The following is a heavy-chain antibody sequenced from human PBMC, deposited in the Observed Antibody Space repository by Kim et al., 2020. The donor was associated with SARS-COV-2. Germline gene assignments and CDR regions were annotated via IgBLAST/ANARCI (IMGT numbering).Heavy chain of an antibody. CDR2: ISWNSGSI. CDR1: GFTFDDYA. Sequence: GGSLRLSCAASGFTFDDYAMHWVRQAPGKGLEWVSGISWNSGSIGYADSVKGRFSISRDNAKNSLYLQMNSLRAEDTALYYCAKASDDYVWGSYLNYWGQGTLVTVSS. D-gene: IGHD3-16*02. V-gene: IGHV3-9*01. J-gene: IGHJ4*02. CDR3: AKASDDYVWGSYLNY.